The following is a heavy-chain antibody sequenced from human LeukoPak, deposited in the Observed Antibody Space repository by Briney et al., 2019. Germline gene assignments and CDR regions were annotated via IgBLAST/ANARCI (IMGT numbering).Heavy chain of an antibody. J-gene: IGHJ4*02. D-gene: IGHD5-24*01. V-gene: IGHV4-4*07. Sequence: PSETLSLTCTVSGGSISSYYWSWIRQPAGKGLEWIGRIYTSGSTNYNPSLKSRVTMSVDTSKNQFSLKLSSVTAADTAVYYCAREGGPRWLQGDEKPEWGQGTLVTVSS. CDR1: GGSISSYY. CDR3: AREGGPRWLQGDEKPE. CDR2: IYTSGST.